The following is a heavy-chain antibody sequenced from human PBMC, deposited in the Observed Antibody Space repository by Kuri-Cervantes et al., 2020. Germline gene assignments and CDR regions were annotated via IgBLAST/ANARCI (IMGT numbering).Heavy chain of an antibody. CDR3: ARGPLVSGAPLKRKRFDY. CDR2: INHSGST. D-gene: IGHD6-6*01. J-gene: IGHJ4*02. CDR1: GGSFSGYY. Sequence: SQTLSLTCAVYGGSFSGYYWNWIRQPPGKGLEWIGEINHSGSTNYNPSLKSRVTISIDTSKNQFSLKLSSVTAADTAVYYCARGPLVSGAPLKRKRFDYWGQGTLVTVSS. V-gene: IGHV4-34*01.